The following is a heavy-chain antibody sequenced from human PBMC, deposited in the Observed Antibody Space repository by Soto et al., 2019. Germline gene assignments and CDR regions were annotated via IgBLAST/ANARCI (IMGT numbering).Heavy chain of an antibody. Sequence: ATVKVTCKASGYTFTSCAMRWVRQAPGQRLEWMGWINAGNGNTKYSQKFQGRVTITRDTSASTAYMELSSLRSEDTAVYYCARAKGRIAVAGTDYFDYWGQGTLVTVSS. D-gene: IGHD6-19*01. CDR1: GYTFTSCA. V-gene: IGHV1-3*01. CDR3: ARAKGRIAVAGTDYFDY. CDR2: INAGNGNT. J-gene: IGHJ4*02.